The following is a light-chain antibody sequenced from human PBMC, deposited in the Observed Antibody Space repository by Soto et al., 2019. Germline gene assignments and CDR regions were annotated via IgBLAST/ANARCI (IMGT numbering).Light chain of an antibody. J-gene: IGLJ2*01. Sequence: QSALTQPASVSGSPGQSITISCAGTSADIGAFNYVSWYQHHPGKVPKLLIYDVRDRPSGVSPRFSASKSGNTASLTISGLQGDDEADYDCASYSTSSALIFGGGTKVTVL. V-gene: IGLV2-14*03. CDR1: SADIGAFNY. CDR3: ASYSTSSALI. CDR2: DVR.